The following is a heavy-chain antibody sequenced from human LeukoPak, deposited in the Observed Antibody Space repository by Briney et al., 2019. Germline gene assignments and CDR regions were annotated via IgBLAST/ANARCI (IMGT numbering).Heavy chain of an antibody. Sequence: GGSLRLSCAASGFTVSSNYMSWVRQAPGKGLEWVSVIYSGGSTYYADSVKGRFTISRDNSKNTLYLQMNSLRAEDTAVYYCARLTYYGSRFPYYHYNGMDVWGQGTTVTVSS. CDR1: GFTVSSNY. V-gene: IGHV3-66*04. CDR3: ARLTYYGSRFPYYHYNGMDV. J-gene: IGHJ6*02. CDR2: IYSGGST. D-gene: IGHD3-10*01.